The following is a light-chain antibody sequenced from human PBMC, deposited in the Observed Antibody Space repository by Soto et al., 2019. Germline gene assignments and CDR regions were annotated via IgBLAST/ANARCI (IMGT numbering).Light chain of an antibody. CDR3: HQRSNWPPFT. CDR1: QSISNF. V-gene: IGKV3-11*01. J-gene: IGKJ4*01. CDR2: DAS. Sequence: EIVLTQSPATLSLSPEERATLSCRASQSISNFLAWYQQKPGQAPRLLIYDASKRATDIPDRFIGSGSGTDFTLTISSLEPEDFAVYYCHQRSNWPPFTFGGGTKVDIK.